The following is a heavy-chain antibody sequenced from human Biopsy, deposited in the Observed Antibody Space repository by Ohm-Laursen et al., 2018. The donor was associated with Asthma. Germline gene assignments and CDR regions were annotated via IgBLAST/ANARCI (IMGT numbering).Heavy chain of an antibody. Sequence: SVKVSCKSLGGTFNTYVIGWVRQAPGQGLEWMGGINSVLGTTTYPQKFQDRVTITADDSTSTVYIELSSLRSEDTAVYYCARKAGSCISRTCYSLDFWGQGTLVTVSS. CDR3: ARKAGSCISRTCYSLDF. V-gene: IGHV1-69*13. J-gene: IGHJ4*02. CDR1: GGTFNTYV. CDR2: INSVLGTT. D-gene: IGHD2-2*01.